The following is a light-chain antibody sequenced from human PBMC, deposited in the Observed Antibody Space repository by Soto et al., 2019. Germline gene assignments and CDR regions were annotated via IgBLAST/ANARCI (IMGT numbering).Light chain of an antibody. V-gene: IGKV3-15*01. J-gene: IGKJ3*01. CDR3: KQYNNWPFT. CDR1: QSVSSK. CDR2: GAS. Sequence: EIVMTQSPATLSVSPGERATLSCRASQSVSSKLAWYQQKPGQAPRLLIYGASTRATGIPARFSGSGSGTEFTLTISSLQSEDFAVYYCKQYNNWPFTFGPGTKVDIK.